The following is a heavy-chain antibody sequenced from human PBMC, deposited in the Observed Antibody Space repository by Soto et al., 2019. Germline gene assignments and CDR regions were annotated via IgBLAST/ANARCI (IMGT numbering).Heavy chain of an antibody. CDR2: IWFDGSNK. CDR1: GFTFSSYG. V-gene: IGHV3-33*01. J-gene: IGHJ6*02. Sequence: QVQLVESGGGVVQPGRSLRLSCAASGFTFSSYGMHWVRQAPGKGLEWVAVIWFDGSNKYYADSVKGRFTISRDNSKNTLYLQMNSLRAEDTAVYYCAMYYYGSGSYSPDSYYYYGMDVWGQGTTVTVSS. D-gene: IGHD3-10*01. CDR3: AMYYYGSGSYSPDSYYYYGMDV.